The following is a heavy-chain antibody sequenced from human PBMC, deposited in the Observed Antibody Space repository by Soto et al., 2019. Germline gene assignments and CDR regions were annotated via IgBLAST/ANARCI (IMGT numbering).Heavy chain of an antibody. D-gene: IGHD3-3*01. Sequence: QITLKESGPTLVKPTQTLTLTCTFSGFSLSTSGVGVGWIRQPPGKALEWLALIYWNDDKRYSPSLKSRLTITKDTSINQVVLTMTDMDPVDTATYYCAHSLGITIFGVVIAYDAFDIWGQGTMVTVSS. J-gene: IGHJ3*02. CDR2: IYWNDDK. V-gene: IGHV2-5*01. CDR3: AHSLGITIFGVVIAYDAFDI. CDR1: GFSLSTSGVG.